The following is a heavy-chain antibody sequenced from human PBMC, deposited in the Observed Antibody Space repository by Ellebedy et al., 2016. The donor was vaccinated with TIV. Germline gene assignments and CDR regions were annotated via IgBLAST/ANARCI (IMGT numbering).Heavy chain of an antibody. D-gene: IGHD6-13*01. V-gene: IGHV1-24*01. J-gene: IGHJ4*02. CDR2: FDPEDGET. CDR3: ASPGVSSRGFDY. CDR1: GYTLTELS. Sequence: ASVKVSXXVSGYTLTELSMHWVRQAPGKGLEWMGGFDPEDGETIYAQKFQGRVTMTEDTSTDTAYMELSSLRSEDTAVYYCASPGVSSRGFDYWGQGTLVTVSS.